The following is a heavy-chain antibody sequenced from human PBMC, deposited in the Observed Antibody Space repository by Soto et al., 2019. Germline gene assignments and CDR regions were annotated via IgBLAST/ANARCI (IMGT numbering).Heavy chain of an antibody. CDR1: GTSINSDD. CDR2: IYHMGGT. CDR3: ARFTYKSGFNWFDL. J-gene: IGHJ5*02. D-gene: IGHD5-12*01. V-gene: IGHV4-59*03. Sequence: PXETLPPTGTVFGTSINSDDWSWIRKSPGKGLEWIGYIYHMGGTDYNPSLKSRVTISIDKSKNQFSLNLRSVTAADTAVYFCARFTYKSGFNWFDLWPQGTQVTVSS.